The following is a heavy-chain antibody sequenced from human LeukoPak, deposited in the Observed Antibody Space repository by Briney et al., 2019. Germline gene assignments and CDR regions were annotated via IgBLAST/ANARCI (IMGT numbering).Heavy chain of an antibody. CDR2: IYYNGDT. V-gene: IGHV4-59*01. Sequence: SETLSLTCTVSGGSINGYYWSWIRQPPGMRLEYIGYIYYNGDTNHNPSLKSRVTISVDTSKNQFSLKLKSVTAADTAVYYCARHWNYILPKTRNYYYYMDVWGKGTTVTVSS. CDR3: ARHWNYILPKTRNYYYYMDV. J-gene: IGHJ6*03. CDR1: GGSINGYY. D-gene: IGHD1-7*01.